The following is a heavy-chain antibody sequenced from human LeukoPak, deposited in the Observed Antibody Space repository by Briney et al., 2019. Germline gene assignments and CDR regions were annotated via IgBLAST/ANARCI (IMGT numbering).Heavy chain of an antibody. J-gene: IGHJ4*02. D-gene: IGHD3-22*01. CDR1: GYTFTGYY. V-gene: IGHV1-2*02. CDR2: INPNSGGT. Sequence: GASVKVSCKASGYTFTGYYMHWVRQAPGQGLEWMGWINPNSGGTNYAQKFQGRVTMTRDTSISTAYMELSRLRSDDTAVYYCARDQGYYYDSSGQRKGNYWGQGTLVTVSS. CDR3: ARDQGYYYDSSGQRKGNY.